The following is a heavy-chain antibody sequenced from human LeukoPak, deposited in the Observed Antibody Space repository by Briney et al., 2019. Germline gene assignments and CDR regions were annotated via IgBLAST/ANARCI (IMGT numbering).Heavy chain of an antibody. V-gene: IGHV1-69*06. Sequence: SVKVSCKASGGTFSSYAISWVRQAPGQGLEWMGGIIPIFGTANYAQKFQGRVTITADKSTSTAYMELSSLRSEDTAVYYCARGETKYCSGGSCYRPFDYWGQGTLVTVSS. D-gene: IGHD2-15*01. CDR1: GGTFSSYA. CDR3: ARGETKYCSGGSCYRPFDY. CDR2: IIPIFGTA. J-gene: IGHJ4*02.